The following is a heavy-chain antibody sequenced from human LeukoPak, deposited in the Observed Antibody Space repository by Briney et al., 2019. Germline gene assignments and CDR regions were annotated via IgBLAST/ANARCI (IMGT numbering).Heavy chain of an antibody. CDR3: ARDFSISWSNWFDP. J-gene: IGHJ5*02. D-gene: IGHD6-13*01. CDR1: GYTFIAYY. Sequence: ASVTVSFTASGYTFIAYYMHWVRQAPGQGLEWMGWINPHSGNTNYAQKFQGRVTMTRVTSISTAYMELSRLRSDDTAVYYCARDFSISWSNWFDPWGQGTLVTVSS. CDR2: INPHSGNT. V-gene: IGHV1-2*02.